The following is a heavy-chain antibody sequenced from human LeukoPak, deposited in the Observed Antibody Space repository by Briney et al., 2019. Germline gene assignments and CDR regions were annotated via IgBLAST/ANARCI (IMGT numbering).Heavy chain of an antibody. CDR3: ARVPDFWSGYYFDY. V-gene: IGHV4-4*02. D-gene: IGHD3-3*01. Sequence: SETLSLTCAVSGGSISSSNWWSWVRQPPGKGLEWIGEIYHSGSTNYNPSLKSRVTISVDKSKNQFSLKLSSVTAADTAVYYCARVPDFWSGYYFDYWGQGTLVTVSS. CDR1: GGSISSSNW. CDR2: IYHSGST. J-gene: IGHJ4*02.